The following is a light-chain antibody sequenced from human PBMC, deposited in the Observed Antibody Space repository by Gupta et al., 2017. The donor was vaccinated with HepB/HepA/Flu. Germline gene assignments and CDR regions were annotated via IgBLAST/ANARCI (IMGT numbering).Light chain of an antibody. CDR3: FSYAGRYNFV. CDR1: SSDIGGYNS. J-gene: IGLJ1*01. CDR2: EVY. Sequence: QSALTQPPSASGSPGQSVTISCTGTSSDIGGYNSVSWYQQRPGKAPKLMVYEVYKRPSGVPDRFSGSKSGDTASMTVSGLLAEDEADYYCFSYAGRYNFVFGTGTKITVL. V-gene: IGLV2-8*01.